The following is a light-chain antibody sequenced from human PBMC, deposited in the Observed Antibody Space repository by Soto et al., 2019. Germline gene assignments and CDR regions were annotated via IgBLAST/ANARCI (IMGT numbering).Light chain of an antibody. V-gene: IGKV3D-15*01. Sequence: EIVLTQSPATLSVSPGERATLSCRASQSVSSNLAWYQQKPGQAPRLLIYGASTRATGIPARFTGSVSGTEFTLPISSLQSEDFTVYYCQQYNNWPAITFGKGTRLEIK. CDR1: QSVSSN. CDR3: QQYNNWPAIT. CDR2: GAS. J-gene: IGKJ5*01.